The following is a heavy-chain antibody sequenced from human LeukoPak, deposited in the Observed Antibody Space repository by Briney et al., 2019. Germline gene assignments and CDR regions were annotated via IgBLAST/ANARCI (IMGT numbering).Heavy chain of an antibody. V-gene: IGHV1-46*01. Sequence: GASVKVSCKASGYTFTGYYMHWVRQAPGQGLEWMGIINPSGGSTSSAQKFQGRVTTTRDMSTSTVYMELSSLRSEDTAVYYCASAYGDYDVNWFDPWGQGTLVTVSS. D-gene: IGHD4-17*01. CDR2: INPSGGST. J-gene: IGHJ5*02. CDR1: GYTFTGYY. CDR3: ASAYGDYDVNWFDP.